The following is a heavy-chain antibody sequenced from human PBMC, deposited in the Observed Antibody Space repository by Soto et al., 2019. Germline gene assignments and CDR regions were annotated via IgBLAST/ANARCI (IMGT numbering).Heavy chain of an antibody. CDR3: ARGGGQQLARSYYYYYYMDI. J-gene: IGHJ6*03. CDR1: GDTFSSYG. V-gene: IGHV1-18*01. CDR2: ISAYNGNT. D-gene: IGHD6-13*01. Sequence: ASVKVSCKASGDTFSSYGISWVRQAPGQGLEWMGWISAYNGNTNYAQKLQGRVTRTTDTSTSTAYMELRSLRSDDTAVYYCARGGGQQLARSYYYYYYMDIWGKGTTVTVSS.